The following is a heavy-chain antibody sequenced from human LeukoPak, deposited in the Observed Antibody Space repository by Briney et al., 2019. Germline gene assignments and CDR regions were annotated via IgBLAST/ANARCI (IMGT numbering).Heavy chain of an antibody. V-gene: IGHV1-18*04. CDR3: ARSQYSSGWYDFSERWFDP. J-gene: IGHJ5*02. CDR2: ISAYNGNT. D-gene: IGHD6-19*01. CDR1: GYTFTGYY. Sequence: ASVKVSCKASGYTFTGYYMHWVRQAPGQGLEWMGWISAYNGNTNYAQKLQGRVTMTTDTSTSTAYMELRSLRSDDTAVYYCARSQYSSGWYDFSERWFDPWGQGTLVTVSS.